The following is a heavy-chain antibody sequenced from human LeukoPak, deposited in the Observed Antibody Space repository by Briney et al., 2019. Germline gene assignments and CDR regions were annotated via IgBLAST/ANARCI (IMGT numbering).Heavy chain of an antibody. CDR2: INHSGST. D-gene: IGHD3-22*01. Sequence: SETLSLTCAVYGGSFSGYYWSWLRQPPGKGLEWIGEINHSGSTNYNPSLKSRVTISVDTSKNQFSLKLSSVTAADTAVYYCAGAGLIVVVDAFDIWGQGTMVTVSS. V-gene: IGHV4-34*01. CDR3: AGAGLIVVVDAFDI. J-gene: IGHJ3*02. CDR1: GGSFSGYY.